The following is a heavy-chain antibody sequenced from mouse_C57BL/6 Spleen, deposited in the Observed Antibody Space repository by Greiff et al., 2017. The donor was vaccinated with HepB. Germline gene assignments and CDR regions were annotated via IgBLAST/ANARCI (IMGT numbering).Heavy chain of an antibody. J-gene: IGHJ1*03. CDR1: GFTFSSYG. V-gene: IGHV5-6*01. CDR2: ISSGGSYT. CDR3: AIREPRYFDV. Sequence: EVQLVESGGDLVKPGGSLKLSCAASGFTFSSYGMSWVRQTPDKRLEWVATISSGGSYTYYPDSVKGRFTISRDNAKNTLYLQMSSLKSEDTAMYYCAIREPRYFDVWGTGTPVTVSS.